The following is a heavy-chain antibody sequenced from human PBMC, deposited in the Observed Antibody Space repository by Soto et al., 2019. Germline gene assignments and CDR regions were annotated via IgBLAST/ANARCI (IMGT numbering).Heavy chain of an antibody. CDR1: GYSFARYG. J-gene: IGHJ5*02. Sequence: QVQLVQSGAEVKKPGASVKVSCKASGYSFARYGITWVRQAPGQGPQWMGWISGKNGETKYEQKIQGRVTMTIDTSTSTAYMELRSLRSDDTAVYYCARWTSGSYSDWFDPWGQGTLVSVSS. V-gene: IGHV1-18*04. CDR3: ARWTSGSYSDWFDP. CDR2: ISGKNGET. D-gene: IGHD1-26*01.